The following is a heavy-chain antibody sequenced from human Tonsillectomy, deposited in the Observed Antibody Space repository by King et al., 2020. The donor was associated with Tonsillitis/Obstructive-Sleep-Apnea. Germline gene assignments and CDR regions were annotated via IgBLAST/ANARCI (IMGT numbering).Heavy chain of an antibody. V-gene: IGHV4-39*01. J-gene: IGHJ4*02. D-gene: IGHD3-10*01. CDR3: ARQAGDFDY. CDR1: GGSISSSSYY. Sequence: QLQESGPGLVKPSETLSLTCTVSGGSISSSSYYWGWIRQPPGKGLEGIGTIYYTGSTYYSPSLKSRVTISVDTSKNPFSLKLSSVTAADTAVYYCARQAGDFDYWGQGTLVTVSS. CDR2: IYYTGST.